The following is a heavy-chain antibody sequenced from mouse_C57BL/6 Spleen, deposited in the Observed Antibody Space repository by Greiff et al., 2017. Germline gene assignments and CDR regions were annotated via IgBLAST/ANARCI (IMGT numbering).Heavy chain of an antibody. J-gene: IGHJ3*01. V-gene: IGHV1-26*01. CDR1: GYTFTDYY. D-gene: IGHD2-2*01. CDR3: ARSPSYGYVVWFAY. CDR2: INPNNGGT. Sequence: EVQLQQSGPELVKPGASVKISCKASGYTFTDYYMNWVKQSHGKSLEWIGDINPNNGGTSYNQKFKGKATLTVDKSSSTAYMELRSLTSEDSAVYYCARSPSYGYVVWFAYWGQGTLVTVSA.